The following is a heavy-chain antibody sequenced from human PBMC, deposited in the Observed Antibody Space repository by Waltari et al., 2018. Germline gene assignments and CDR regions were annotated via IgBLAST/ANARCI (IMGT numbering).Heavy chain of an antibody. D-gene: IGHD1-1*01. Sequence: EVQLLESGGGLVQPGGSLRRSCAASGFTFSSYAMSCVRQAPGKGLEWVAAISGSGGSTYYADSVKGRFTISRDNSKNTLYLQMNSLRAEDTAVYYCARPTTYYYYYYMDVWGKGTTVTVSS. CDR1: GFTFSSYA. J-gene: IGHJ6*03. CDR3: ARPTTYYYYYYMDV. CDR2: ISGSGGST. V-gene: IGHV3-23*01.